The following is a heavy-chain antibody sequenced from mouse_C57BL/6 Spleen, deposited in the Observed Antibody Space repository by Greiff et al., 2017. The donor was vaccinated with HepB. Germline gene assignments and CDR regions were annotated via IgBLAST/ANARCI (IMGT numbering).Heavy chain of an antibody. CDR2: IDPEDGDT. CDR3: TSSYYGYDESY. J-gene: IGHJ2*01. V-gene: IGHV14-1*01. Sequence: VQLQQSGAELVRPGASVKLSCTASGFNIKDYYMHWVKQRPEQGLEWIGRIDPEDGDTEYAPKFQGKATMTADTSSNTAYLQLSSLTSEDTAVYYCTSSYYGYDESYWGQGTTLTVSS. CDR1: GFNIKDYY. D-gene: IGHD2-9*01.